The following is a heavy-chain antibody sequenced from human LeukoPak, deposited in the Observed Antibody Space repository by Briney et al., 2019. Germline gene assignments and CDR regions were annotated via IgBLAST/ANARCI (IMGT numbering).Heavy chain of an antibody. CDR2: ISAYNGNT. J-gene: IGHJ4*02. CDR3: ARSPAGYYYDSIY. V-gene: IGHV1-18*01. Sequence: ASVKVSCKASGGTFSSYAISWVRQAPGQGLEWMGWISAYNGNTNYAQKLQGRVTMTTDTSTSTAYMELRSLRSDDTAVYYCARSPAGYYYDSIYWGQGTLVTVSS. D-gene: IGHD3-22*01. CDR1: GGTFSSYA.